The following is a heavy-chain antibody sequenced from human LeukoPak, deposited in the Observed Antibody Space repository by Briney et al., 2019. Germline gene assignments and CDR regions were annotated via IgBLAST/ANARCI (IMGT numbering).Heavy chain of an antibody. D-gene: IGHD3-9*01. CDR3: ARNYDILTGYPDRYYYYMDV. Sequence: ASVKVSCKASGYTFTGYYMHWVRQAPGQGLEWMGWINPNSGGTNYAQKFQGRVTMTRDTSISTAYMELSRLRSDDTAVYYCARNYDILTGYPDRYYYYMDVWGKGTTVTISS. CDR1: GYTFTGYY. V-gene: IGHV1-2*02. CDR2: INPNSGGT. J-gene: IGHJ6*03.